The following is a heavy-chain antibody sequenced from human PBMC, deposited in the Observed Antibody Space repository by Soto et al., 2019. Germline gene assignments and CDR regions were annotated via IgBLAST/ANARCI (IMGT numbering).Heavy chain of an antibody. CDR2: INASNGTT. D-gene: IGHD5-18*01. V-gene: IGHV1-3*01. CDR3: ARSPGYSYGDY. Sequence: ASVKVSCKASGCTFSSYAISWVRQAPGQRLEWMGWINASNGTTNYSQKFQGRVTITRDTSASTAYMELSSLRSEDTAVYYCARSPGYSYGDYWGQGTLVTVSS. CDR1: GCTFSSYA. J-gene: IGHJ4*02.